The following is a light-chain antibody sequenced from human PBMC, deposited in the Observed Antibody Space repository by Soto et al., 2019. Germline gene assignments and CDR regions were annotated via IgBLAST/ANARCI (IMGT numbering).Light chain of an antibody. V-gene: IGKV1-5*03. J-gene: IGKJ5*01. Sequence: TQSPSTLSGSVGDRVTITCRASQTISSWLAWYQQKPGKAPKLLIYKASSLQSGVPSRFGGSGSGTEFTLTISSLQPDDFATYYCQQYNSYSTITFGQGTRLEIK. CDR1: QTISSW. CDR2: KAS. CDR3: QQYNSYSTIT.